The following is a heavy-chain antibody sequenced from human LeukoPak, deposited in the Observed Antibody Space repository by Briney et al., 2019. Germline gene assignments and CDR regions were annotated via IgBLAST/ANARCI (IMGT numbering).Heavy chain of an antibody. CDR2: ITYRGSG. V-gene: IGHV4-34*01. CDR1: NGFDSYY. D-gene: IGHD2-21*02. J-gene: IGHJ4*02. Sequence: SETLSLTCAVYNGFDSYYMTIVRQPPGKGLEWVGEITYRGSGNYNPSLKGRATISINVSQRQFSLCLRSVTAAATAPYYCGVYGGDWRFDFWGQGTPITVSS. CDR3: GVYGGDWRFDF.